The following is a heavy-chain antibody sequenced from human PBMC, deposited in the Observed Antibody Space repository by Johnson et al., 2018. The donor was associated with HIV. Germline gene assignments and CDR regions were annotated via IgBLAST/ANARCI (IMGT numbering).Heavy chain of an antibody. CDR1: GFTFSSYW. V-gene: IGHV3-7*05. CDR2: IKQDGSEK. J-gene: IGHJ3*02. D-gene: IGHD2-2*03. CDR3: TRDAKLRPLDGPDDAFDI. Sequence: VPLVESGGGLVQPGGSLRLSCAASGFTFSSYWMSWVRQAPGKGLEWVANIKQDGSEKYYVDSVKGRFTISRDNAKNSLYLQMNSLRAEDTAVYYCTRDAKLRPLDGPDDAFDIWGQGTMVTVSS.